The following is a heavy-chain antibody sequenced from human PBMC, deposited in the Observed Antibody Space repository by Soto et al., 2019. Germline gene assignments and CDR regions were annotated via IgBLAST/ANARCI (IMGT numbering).Heavy chain of an antibody. CDR2: INAGNGNT. D-gene: IGHD3-22*01. J-gene: IGHJ6*02. Sequence: ASVKVSCKASGYTFTSYAMHWVRQDPGQRLEWMGWINAGNGNTKYSQKFQGRVTITRDTSASTAYMELSSLRSEDTAVYYCARGDSSGYQYYYYGMDVWGQGTTVTVSS. CDR1: GYTFTSYA. V-gene: IGHV1-3*01. CDR3: ARGDSSGYQYYYYGMDV.